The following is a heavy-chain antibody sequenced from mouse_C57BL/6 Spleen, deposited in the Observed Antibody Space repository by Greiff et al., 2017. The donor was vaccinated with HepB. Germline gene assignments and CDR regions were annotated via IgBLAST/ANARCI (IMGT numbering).Heavy chain of an antibody. CDR2: IDPENGDT. V-gene: IGHV14-4*01. CDR1: GFNIKDDY. J-gene: IGHJ2*01. D-gene: IGHD2-4*01. CDR3: TRDYDGHFDY. Sequence: EVQLQQSGAELVRPGASVKLSCTASGFNIKDDYMHWVKQRPEQGLEWIGWIDPENGDTEYASKFQGKATITEDTSSNTAYLQLSSLTSEDTAVYYCTRDYDGHFDYWGKGTTLTVAS.